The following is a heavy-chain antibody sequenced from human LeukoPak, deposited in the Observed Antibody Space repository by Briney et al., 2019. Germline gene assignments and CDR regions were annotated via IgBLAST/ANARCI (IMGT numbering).Heavy chain of an antibody. CDR3: ARGTYDFWSGPFDY. Sequence: GASVTLSFTCSGYSCTVYCMHWMWLGQGPGLERMGWSNPNSGGTNYAQKFQGRVTMTRDTSISTAYMELSRLRSHDTAVYYCARGTYDFWSGPFDYWGQGTPVTVS. CDR2: SNPNSGGT. D-gene: IGHD3-3*01. J-gene: IGHJ4*02. V-gene: IGHV1-2*02. CDR1: GYSCTVYC.